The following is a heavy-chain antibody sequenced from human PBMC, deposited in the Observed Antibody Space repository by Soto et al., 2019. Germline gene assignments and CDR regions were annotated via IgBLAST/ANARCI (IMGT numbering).Heavy chain of an antibody. Sequence: DVQLMESGGGLVQPGGSLRLSCAASGFTFENYWMTWVRQAPGKGLEWVANIRKDGTQEHYVDSVEGRFSVSRDNARASLYLQMNSLRIEDTAVYYWARDASYRDSTVYYDVFDIWGQGTMVTVSP. V-gene: IGHV3-7*05. D-gene: IGHD3-22*01. CDR2: IRKDGTQE. J-gene: IGHJ3*02. CDR3: ARDASYRDSTVYYDVFDI. CDR1: GFTFENYW.